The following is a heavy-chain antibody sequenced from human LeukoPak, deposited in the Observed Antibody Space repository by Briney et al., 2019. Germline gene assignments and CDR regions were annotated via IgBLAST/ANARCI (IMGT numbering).Heavy chain of an antibody. J-gene: IGHJ3*02. D-gene: IGHD5-18*01. CDR2: ISWNRGSI. Sequence: QSGGSLRLSCAASGFTFDVYAMHWVRQAPGKGLEWVSGISWNRGSIGYADSVKGRFTISRDNAKNSLYLQMNSLRAEDTALYYCAKDIGYGAFDIWGQGTMVSVSS. CDR3: AKDIGYGAFDI. CDR1: GFTFDVYA. V-gene: IGHV3-9*01.